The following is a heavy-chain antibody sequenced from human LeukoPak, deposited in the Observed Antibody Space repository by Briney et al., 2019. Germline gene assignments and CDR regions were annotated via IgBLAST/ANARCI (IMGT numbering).Heavy chain of an antibody. V-gene: IGHV3-23*01. CDR1: GFTFSSYA. CDR3: AKDKPSPGYQLLGNWFDP. Sequence: GGSLRLSCAASGFTFSSYAMSWVRQAPGKGLEWVSAISGSGGSTYYADSVKGRFTISRDNSKNTLYLQMNSLRAEDTAVYYCAKDKPSPGYQLLGNWFDPWGQGTLVTVSS. CDR2: ISGSGGST. D-gene: IGHD2-2*01. J-gene: IGHJ5*02.